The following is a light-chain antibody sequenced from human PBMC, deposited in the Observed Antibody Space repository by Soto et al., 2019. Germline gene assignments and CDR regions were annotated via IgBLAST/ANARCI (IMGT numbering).Light chain of an antibody. J-gene: IGLJ3*02. V-gene: IGLV2-8*01. CDR3: SSYAGEINFDV. CDR2: EVS. CDR1: SSDIGLYNY. Sequence: QSVLTQPPSASGSPGQSVTISGVGTSSDIGLYNYVSWYQHHPGKAPKLIIYEVSKRPSGVPDRFSGSKSGNTASLTVSGLQAEDEAEYYCSSYAGEINFDVFGGGTMLTVL.